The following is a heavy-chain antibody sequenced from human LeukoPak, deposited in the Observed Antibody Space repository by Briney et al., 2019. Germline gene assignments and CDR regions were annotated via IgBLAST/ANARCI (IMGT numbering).Heavy chain of an antibody. J-gene: IGHJ5*02. CDR2: ITGTIATGDPP. Sequence: GGSLRLSCAASGFTFSNNAMSWVRQAPGKGLECVSAITGTIATGDPPYYADSVKGRFTISRDNAKNSLYLQMNSLRAEDTAVYYCARDRETYYDILTAPSGFDPWGQGTLVTVSS. V-gene: IGHV3-23*01. CDR3: ARDRETYYDILTAPSGFDP. CDR1: GFTFSNNA. D-gene: IGHD3-9*01.